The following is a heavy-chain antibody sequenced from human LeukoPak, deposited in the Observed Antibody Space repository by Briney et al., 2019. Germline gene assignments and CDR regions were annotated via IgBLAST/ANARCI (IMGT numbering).Heavy chain of an antibody. CDR3: ASLSCSSTSCGIDY. Sequence: TGGSLRLSCAASGFTLRRYRMNWDRQAPGKGLEWVSSISSSSSYIYYADSVKGRFTISRDNAKNALYLQMNSLRAEDTAVYYCASLSCSSTSCGIDYWGQGTLVTVSS. D-gene: IGHD2-2*01. CDR1: GFTLRRYR. V-gene: IGHV3-21*01. J-gene: IGHJ4*02. CDR2: ISSSSSYI.